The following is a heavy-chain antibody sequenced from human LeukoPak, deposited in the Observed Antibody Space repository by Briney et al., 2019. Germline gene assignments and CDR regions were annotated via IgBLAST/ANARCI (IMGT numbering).Heavy chain of an antibody. D-gene: IGHD3-22*01. Sequence: GGSLRLSCAASGFTFSSYWMHWVRQAPGKGLVWVSRVNSDGSVTNYADSVKGRFTISRDNAKSTLYLQMNSLRVEDMALYYCVRTLAYYYDSGGFDYWGQGTLVTVSS. CDR3: VRTLAYYYDSGGFDY. J-gene: IGHJ4*02. CDR1: GFTFSSYW. V-gene: IGHV3-74*01. CDR2: VNSDGSVT.